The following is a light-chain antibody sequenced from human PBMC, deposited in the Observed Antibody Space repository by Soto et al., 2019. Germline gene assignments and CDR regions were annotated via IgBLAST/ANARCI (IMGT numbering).Light chain of an antibody. CDR3: QHRNSYPWT. CDR1: QGIYTY. V-gene: IGKV1-9*01. CDR2: AAS. J-gene: IGKJ1*01. Sequence: DIPLTQSPSFLSASVGDRVTITCRASQGIYTYLAWYQQKPGKAPELLIYAASTLQSGVPSRFSGSGSGTQFTLTISSLQPEDFATYYCQHRNSYPWTFGPWTKVEIK.